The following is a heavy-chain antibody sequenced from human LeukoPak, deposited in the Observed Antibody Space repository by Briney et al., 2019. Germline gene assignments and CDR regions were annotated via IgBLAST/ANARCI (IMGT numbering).Heavy chain of an antibody. Sequence: QPGGSLRLTCTASAFTFSSYWMHWVRQAPGKGLVWVSHINSGGSSTSYADSVKGQFTISRDNAKNTLYLQMNSLRAEDTAVYYCARDRYSSAWYEEWGQGTLVTVSS. D-gene: IGHD6-19*01. V-gene: IGHV3-74*01. CDR3: ARDRYSSAWYEE. J-gene: IGHJ4*02. CDR1: AFTFSSYW. CDR2: INSGGSST.